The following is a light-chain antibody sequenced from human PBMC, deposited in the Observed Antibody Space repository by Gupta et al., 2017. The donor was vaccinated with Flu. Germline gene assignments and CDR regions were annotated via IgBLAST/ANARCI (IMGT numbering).Light chain of an antibody. J-gene: IGKJ4*01. CDR2: GAS. CDR1: QSVSSY. CDR3: QQYSNWPPLT. Sequence: ATLSVSPGERATLSCRASQSVSSYLAWYQQKPGQAPRLLIYGASTRVTGIPPRFTASGSGTEFTLTISSLQSEDFAVYYCQQYSNWPPLTFGGGTKVEIK. V-gene: IGKV3-15*01.